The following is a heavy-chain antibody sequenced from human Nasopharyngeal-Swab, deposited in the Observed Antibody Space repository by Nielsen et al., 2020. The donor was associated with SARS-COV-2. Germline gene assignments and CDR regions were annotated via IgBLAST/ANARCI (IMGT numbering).Heavy chain of an antibody. CDR2: ISYDGSNK. V-gene: IGHV3-30-3*01. Sequence: GESLKISCAASGFTFSSYAMHWVRQAPGKGLEWVAVISYDGSNKYYADSVKGRFTISRDNSKNTLYLQMNSLRAEDTAVYYCARTYDSSGYWAWYYYYGMDVWGQGTTVTVSS. J-gene: IGHJ6*02. CDR1: GFTFSSYA. CDR3: ARTYDSSGYWAWYYYYGMDV. D-gene: IGHD3-22*01.